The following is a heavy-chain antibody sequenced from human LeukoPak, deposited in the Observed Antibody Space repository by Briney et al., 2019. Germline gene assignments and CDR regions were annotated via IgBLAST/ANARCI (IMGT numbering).Heavy chain of an antibody. CDR2: ISSSSSYI. Sequence: SGGSLRLACAASGFTFSSYSMNWVRQAPGKGLEWVSSISSSSSYIYYADSVKGRFTISRDNAKNSLYLQMNSLRAEDTAVYYCATLWFGELSSGRGDYWGQGTLVTVSS. V-gene: IGHV3-21*01. J-gene: IGHJ4*02. D-gene: IGHD3-10*01. CDR3: ATLWFGELSSGRGDY. CDR1: GFTFSSYS.